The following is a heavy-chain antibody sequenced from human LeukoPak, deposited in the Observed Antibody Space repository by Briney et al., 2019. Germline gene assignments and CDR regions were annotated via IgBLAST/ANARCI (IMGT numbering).Heavy chain of an antibody. CDR2: IKTDGSEK. CDR1: GFTFSNYW. CDR3: AREKPGTTVSAYAFDI. Sequence: PGGSLRLSCEGSGFTFSNYWMGWVRQAPGKGLQWVANIKTDGSEKYYVDSVKGRFTISRDNAKNSLYLQMNSLRAEDTAVYYCAREKPGTTVSAYAFDIWGQGTMVTVSS. V-gene: IGHV3-7*01. D-gene: IGHD1-1*01. J-gene: IGHJ3*02.